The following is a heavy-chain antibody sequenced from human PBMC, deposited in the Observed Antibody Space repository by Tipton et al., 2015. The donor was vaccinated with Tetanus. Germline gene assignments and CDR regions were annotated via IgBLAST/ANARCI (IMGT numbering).Heavy chain of an antibody. CDR3: ARSEQQLVRGYYYYYYMDV. Sequence: LRLSCTVSGGSISSGDYYWSWIRQPPGKGLEWIGYIYYSGSTNYNPSLKSRVTISVDTSKNQFSLKLSSVTAADTAVYYCARSEQQLVRGYYYYYYMDVWGKGTTVTVSS. D-gene: IGHD6-13*01. CDR1: GGSISSGDYY. CDR2: IYYSGST. J-gene: IGHJ6*03. V-gene: IGHV4-61*08.